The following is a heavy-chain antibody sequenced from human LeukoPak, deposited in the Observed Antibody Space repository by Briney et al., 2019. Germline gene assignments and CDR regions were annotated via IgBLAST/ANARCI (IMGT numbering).Heavy chain of an antibody. J-gene: IGHJ4*02. CDR2: IQQDGSEK. D-gene: IGHD3-10*01. CDR3: ARVRKLRTRGVMDPLDY. Sequence: PGGSLRLPCAASGFTFNYYWLTWVRQAPGKGLEWVANIQQDGSEKYYVDSVKGRFIISRDNAKNSLYLQMNSLRAEDTAVYYCARVRKLRTRGVMDPLDYWGQGTLVTVSS. CDR1: GFTFNYYW. V-gene: IGHV3-7*01.